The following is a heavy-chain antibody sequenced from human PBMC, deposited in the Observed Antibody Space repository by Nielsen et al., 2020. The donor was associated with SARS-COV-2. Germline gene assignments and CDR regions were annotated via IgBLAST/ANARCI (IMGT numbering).Heavy chain of an antibody. J-gene: IGHJ6*03. Sequence: ASVKVSCKASGYIFTSYGISWVRQAPGQGLEWMGWISAYNGNTNYAQKLQGRVTMTTDTSTSTANMELRSLRSDDTAVYYCARNYQDYGFFYDYMDVWGKGTTVTVSS. D-gene: IGHD4-17*01. CDR1: GYIFTSYG. V-gene: IGHV1-18*01. CDR2: ISAYNGNT. CDR3: ARNYQDYGFFYDYMDV.